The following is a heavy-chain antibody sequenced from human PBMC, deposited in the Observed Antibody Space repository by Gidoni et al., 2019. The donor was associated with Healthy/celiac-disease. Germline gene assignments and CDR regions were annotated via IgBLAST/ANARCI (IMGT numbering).Heavy chain of an antibody. CDR2: ISGSGGST. CDR3: AKDQLRYFDWLSYDY. Sequence: EVQLLESGGGLVQPGGSLRLSCAASGFTFSSDAMSWVRQAPGKGLEWVSAISGSGGSTYYADSVKGRFTISRDNSKNTLYLQMNSLRAEDTAVYYCAKDQLRYFDWLSYDYWGQGTLVTVSS. V-gene: IGHV3-23*01. J-gene: IGHJ4*02. D-gene: IGHD3-9*01. CDR1: GFTFSSDA.